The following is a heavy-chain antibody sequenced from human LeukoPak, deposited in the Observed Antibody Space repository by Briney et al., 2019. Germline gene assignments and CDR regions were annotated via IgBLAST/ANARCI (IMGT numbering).Heavy chain of an antibody. CDR1: GYSFATYW. Sequence: GDSLKISCQGSGYSFATYWIGWVRQVPGKGLEWMGIIYPDDSKTKYSPSFQGQVTISTDKSITTAYLQWNRLRASDTAIYYCARGSGTYWDDYYYAMDVWGQGTRSPSP. D-gene: IGHD1-26*01. J-gene: IGHJ6*02. CDR3: ARGSGTYWDDYYYAMDV. CDR2: IYPDDSKT. V-gene: IGHV5-51*01.